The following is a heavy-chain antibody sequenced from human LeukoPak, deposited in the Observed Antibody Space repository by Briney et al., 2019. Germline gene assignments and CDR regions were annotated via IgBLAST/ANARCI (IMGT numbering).Heavy chain of an antibody. J-gene: IGHJ4*02. CDR3: ARGRRYSGYDSLGY. Sequence: ASVKVSCKASGYTLTSYDINWVRQATGQGLEWMGWMNPNSGNTGYAQKFQGRVTITRNTSISTAYMELSSLRSEDTAVYFCARGRRYSGYDSLGYWGQGTLVTVSS. CDR1: GYTLTSYD. CDR2: MNPNSGNT. D-gene: IGHD5-12*01. V-gene: IGHV1-8*03.